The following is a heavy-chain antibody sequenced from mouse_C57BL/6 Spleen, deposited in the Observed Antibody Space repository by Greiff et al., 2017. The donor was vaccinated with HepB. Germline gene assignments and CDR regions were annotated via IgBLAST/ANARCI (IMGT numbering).Heavy chain of an antibody. J-gene: IGHJ4*01. CDR1: GFSLSTSGMG. Sequence: QVTLKESGPGILQSSQTLSLTCSFSGFSLSTSGMGVSWIRQPSGKGLEWLAHIYWDDDKRYNPSLKSRLTISKDTSRNQVFLKITSVDTADTATYYCARSLYYGSRDDYYAMDYWGQGTSVTVSS. CDR2: IYWDDDK. CDR3: ARSLYYGSRDDYYAMDY. V-gene: IGHV8-12*01. D-gene: IGHD1-1*01.